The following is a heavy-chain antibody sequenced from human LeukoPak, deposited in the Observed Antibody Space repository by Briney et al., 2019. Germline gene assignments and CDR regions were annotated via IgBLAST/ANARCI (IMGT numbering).Heavy chain of an antibody. J-gene: IGHJ6*02. CDR2: INHSGST. Sequence: SETLSLTCAVYGGSFSGYYWSWIRQPPGKGLEWIGEINHSGSTNYNPSLKSRVTISVDRSKNQFSLKLSSVTAADTAVYYCAREYRSGSYYYYYCGMDVWGQGTTATVSS. V-gene: IGHV4-34*01. CDR1: GGSFSGYY. CDR3: AREYRSGSYYYYYCGMDV. D-gene: IGHD1-26*01.